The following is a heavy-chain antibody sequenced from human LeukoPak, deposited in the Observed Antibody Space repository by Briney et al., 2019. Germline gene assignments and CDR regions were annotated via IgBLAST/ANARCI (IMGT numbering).Heavy chain of an antibody. Sequence: SETLSLTCTVSGGSISSYYWSWIRQPPGKGLEWIGYIYYSGSTNYNPSLKSRVTISVDTSKNQFSLKLSSVTAADTAVYYCARHHYDSSGSPFDYWGQGTLVTVSS. D-gene: IGHD3-22*01. V-gene: IGHV4-59*08. CDR1: GGSISSYY. CDR3: ARHHYDSSGSPFDY. J-gene: IGHJ4*02. CDR2: IYYSGST.